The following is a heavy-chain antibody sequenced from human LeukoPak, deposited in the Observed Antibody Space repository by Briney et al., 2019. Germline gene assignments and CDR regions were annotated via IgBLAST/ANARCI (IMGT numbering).Heavy chain of an antibody. D-gene: IGHD3-10*01. V-gene: IGHV1-69*13. J-gene: IGHJ5*02. Sequence: GASVKVSCKASGGTFSNYAISWVRQAPGQGLEWMGGIIPIFGTANNAQKFQGRVTITADDSTSTAYMELSSLRSEDTAVYYCATVVRGDTWFDPWGQGTLVTVSS. CDR2: IIPIFGTA. CDR3: ATVVRGDTWFDP. CDR1: GGTFSNYA.